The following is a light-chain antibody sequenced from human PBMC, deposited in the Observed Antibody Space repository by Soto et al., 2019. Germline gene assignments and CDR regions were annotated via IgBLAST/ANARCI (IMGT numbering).Light chain of an antibody. CDR1: LSVSSH. Sequence: EVVLTQSPGTLSLSPGERATLSCRASLSVSSHLAWYQQKPGQTPRLLIYDASNRATGIPARFSGSGSGTDFTLTFSSLEPEDFAVYYCQQRSTFGQGTKLEIK. CDR2: DAS. CDR3: QQRST. J-gene: IGKJ2*01. V-gene: IGKV3-11*01.